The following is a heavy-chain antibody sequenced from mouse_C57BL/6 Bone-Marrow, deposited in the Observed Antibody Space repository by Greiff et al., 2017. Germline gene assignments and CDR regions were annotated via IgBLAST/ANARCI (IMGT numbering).Heavy chain of an antibody. V-gene: IGHV1-81*01. CDR3: ARQLGLASFDY. CDR1: GYTFTSYG. D-gene: IGHD3-1*01. CDR2: IYPRSGST. Sequence: QVQLKEPGAELVRPGASVKLSCKASGYTFTSYGIRWVKQRTGQGLEWIGVIYPRSGSTYYNEKFKGKATLTVDKSSSTAYMELRSLTSEDSAVYFCARQLGLASFDYWGRGTLVTVSA. J-gene: IGHJ3*01.